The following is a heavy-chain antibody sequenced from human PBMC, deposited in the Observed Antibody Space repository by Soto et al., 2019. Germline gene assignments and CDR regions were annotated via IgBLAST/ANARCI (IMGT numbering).Heavy chain of an antibody. CDR3: AKRSTTVVTPGNYFDF. Sequence: GGSLRLSCAASGFSFSNYAMNWVRQAPGKGLEWVSAIGSDGRTYYADSVKGRFTISRDNAKDTLYLQMNSLRAEDTALYYCAKRSTTVVTPGNYFDFWGQGTLVTVSS. CDR2: IGSDGRT. CDR1: GFSFSNYA. D-gene: IGHD4-17*01. J-gene: IGHJ4*02. V-gene: IGHV3-23*01.